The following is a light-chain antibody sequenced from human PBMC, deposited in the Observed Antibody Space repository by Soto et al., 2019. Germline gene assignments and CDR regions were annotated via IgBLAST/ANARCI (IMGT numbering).Light chain of an antibody. CDR1: QDISTW. CDR2: GAF. J-gene: IGKJ2*01. V-gene: IGKV1-12*01. CDR3: QQAYTFPYT. Sequence: DIQMTQSPSSVSASVGERVTIICRASQDISTWLAWYQQKPGKAPNLLIYGAFRLQSGVPSRFSGSGSGTDFTLTNSSLQPEDFATYYCQQAYTFPYTFGQGTKLEIK.